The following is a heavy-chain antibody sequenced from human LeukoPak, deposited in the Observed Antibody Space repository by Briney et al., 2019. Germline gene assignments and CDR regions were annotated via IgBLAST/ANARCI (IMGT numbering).Heavy chain of an antibody. CDR1: GFTFSSYW. V-gene: IGHV3-74*01. CDR3: ARAADYDFWSGYPNPDY. CDR2: INGDGRNI. Sequence: GGSLRLSCVASGFTFSSYWMHWVRQDPRKGLVWVSRINGDGRNINYADSVRGRFTISRDNAKNTLYLQMNSLRAEDTAVYYCARAADYDFWSGYPNPDYWGQGTLVTVSS. D-gene: IGHD3-3*01. J-gene: IGHJ4*02.